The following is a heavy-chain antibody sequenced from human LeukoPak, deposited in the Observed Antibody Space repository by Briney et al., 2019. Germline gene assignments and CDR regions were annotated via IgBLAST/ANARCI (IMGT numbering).Heavy chain of an antibody. CDR2: INPSGGST. CDR3: AIGDCSGGSCYDY. V-gene: IGHV1-46*01. J-gene: IGHJ4*02. Sequence: ASVKVSCKASGYTFTSYYMHWVRQAPGQGLEWMGIINPSGGSTSYAQKFQGRVTMTRGVSTSTVYMELSSLRSEDTAVYYCAIGDCSGGSCYDYWGEGTLVTVSS. CDR1: GYTFTSYY. D-gene: IGHD2-15*01.